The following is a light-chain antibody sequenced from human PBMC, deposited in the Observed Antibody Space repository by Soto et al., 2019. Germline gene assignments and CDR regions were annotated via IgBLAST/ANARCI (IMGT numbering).Light chain of an antibody. V-gene: IGKV1-12*01. J-gene: IGKJ2*01. CDR3: QQANSFPYT. Sequence: DIQMTQSPSSVSASVGDTVTITCRASQAISSWLAWYQQKPGKAPKLLIYAASSLQSGVPSRFSGSGSETNSDFTLTISSLQPEDFATYYCQQANSFPYTVGQGTRLEIK. CDR2: AAS. CDR1: QAISSW.